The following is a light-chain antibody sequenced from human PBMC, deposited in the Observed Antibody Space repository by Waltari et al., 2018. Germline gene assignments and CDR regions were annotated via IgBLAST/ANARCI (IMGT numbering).Light chain of an antibody. CDR3: QQTYSFPRT. V-gene: IGKV1-39*01. CDR1: PTVSNY. J-gene: IGKJ2*01. CDR2: EAS. Sequence: DIQMTQSPSSLSASVGDRVTISCRASPTVSNYLHWYQQKPGKAPNLLIYEASTLQSGIPSRFSGSGSGTDFTLTISSLQPEDFATYYCQQTYSFPRTFGQGTNLEIK.